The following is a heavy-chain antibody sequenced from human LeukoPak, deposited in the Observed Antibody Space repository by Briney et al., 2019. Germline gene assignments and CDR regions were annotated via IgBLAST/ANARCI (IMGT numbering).Heavy chain of an antibody. CDR1: GFHFTGYF. Sequence: ASVKVSCKASGFHFTGYFMHWVRQAPGQGFEWMGWINPNSGGTNYAQKFQGRVTMTRDTSITTVYMELKTLRPDDTAICYCARGNCAGGSCYSMDYWGQGTLVPVSS. CDR2: INPNSGGT. J-gene: IGHJ4*02. D-gene: IGHD2-15*01. CDR3: ARGNCAGGSCYSMDY. V-gene: IGHV1-2*02.